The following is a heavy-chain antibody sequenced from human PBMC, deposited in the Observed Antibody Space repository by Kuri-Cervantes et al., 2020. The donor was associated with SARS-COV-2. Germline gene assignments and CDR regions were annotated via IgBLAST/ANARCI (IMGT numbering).Heavy chain of an antibody. J-gene: IGHJ4*02. CDR2: IYYSGST. CDR3: ARHEWEPYYFDY. CDR1: GGSISSGSYY. D-gene: IGHD1-26*01. V-gene: IGHV4-39*01. Sequence: SETLSLTCTVSGGSISSGSYYWSWIRQPAGKGLEWIGSIYYSGSTYYNPSLKSRVTISVDTSKNQFSLKLSSVTAADTAVYYCARHEWEPYYFDYWGQGTLVTVSS.